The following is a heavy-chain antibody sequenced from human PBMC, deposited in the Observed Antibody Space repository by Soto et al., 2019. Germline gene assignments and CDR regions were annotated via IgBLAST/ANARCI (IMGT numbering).Heavy chain of an antibody. D-gene: IGHD2-15*01. Sequence: QVQLQQWGAGLLKPSETLSLTCAVFGGSFSGDYWSWIRQPPGQGLEWLGEINDRGSSNYNSSLYSRFTKSVVTPKHQLSLNLMSVTAADRAGYDCARYMYGGNGGAFDIWGQGTMVIVSS. CDR2: INDRGSS. V-gene: IGHV4-34*01. CDR1: GGSFSGDY. J-gene: IGHJ3*02. CDR3: ARYMYGGNGGAFDI.